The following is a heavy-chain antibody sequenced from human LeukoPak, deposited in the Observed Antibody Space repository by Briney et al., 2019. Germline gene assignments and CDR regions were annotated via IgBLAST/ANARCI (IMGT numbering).Heavy chain of an antibody. CDR2: MSGSADNT. J-gene: IGHJ3*02. Sequence: PGGSLRLSCAASGFTFSSYAMSWARQAPGKGLEWVSAMSGSADNTYYADSVKGRFTISRDNSKNTLYLQMNSLRAEDTAVYYCAKEQVGWLWAYDAFDIWGQGTMVTVSS. CDR3: AKEQVGWLWAYDAFDI. CDR1: GFTFSSYA. V-gene: IGHV3-23*01. D-gene: IGHD3-3*01.